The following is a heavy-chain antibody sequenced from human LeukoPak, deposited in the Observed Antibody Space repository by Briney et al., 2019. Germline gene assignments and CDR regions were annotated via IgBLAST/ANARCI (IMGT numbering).Heavy chain of an antibody. CDR3: ARSMYEATGFDY. CDR1: GFTFDDYG. CDR2: INWNGGST. D-gene: IGHD1-26*01. J-gene: IGHJ4*02. Sequence: GGSLRLSCVASGFTFDDYGMSWVRQAPGKGLEWVSGINWNGGSTGYADSVKGRFTISRDNAKNSLYLQMNSLRAEDTALYYCARSMYEATGFDYWGQGTLVTVSS. V-gene: IGHV3-20*04.